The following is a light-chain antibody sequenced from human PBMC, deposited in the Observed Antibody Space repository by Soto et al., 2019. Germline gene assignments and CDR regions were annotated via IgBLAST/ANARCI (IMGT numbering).Light chain of an antibody. CDR1: QSVSSSY. CDR3: QQYNNWPWT. J-gene: IGKJ1*01. Sequence: EIVLTQSPGTLSLSPGERATLSCRASQSVSSSYLAWYQQKPGQAPRLLIYGASRRATGIPARFSGSGSGTEFTLTINSLQSEDFAVYYCQQYNNWPWTFGQGTKV. CDR2: GAS. V-gene: IGKV3D-15*01.